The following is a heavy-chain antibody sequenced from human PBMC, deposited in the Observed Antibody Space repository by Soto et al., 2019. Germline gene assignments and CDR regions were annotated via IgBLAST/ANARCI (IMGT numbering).Heavy chain of an antibody. CDR1: GFTFSSYS. J-gene: IGHJ6*02. D-gene: IGHD5-18*01. V-gene: IGHV3-48*02. Sequence: GGSLRLSCAASGFTFSSYSMNWVRQAPGKGLEWVSYISSSSSTIYYADSVKGRFTISRDNAKNSLYLQMNSLRDEDTAVYYCARDPGQLWLREYYYYYYGLDVWGQGTTVTVSS. CDR3: ARDPGQLWLREYYYYYYGLDV. CDR2: ISSSSSTI.